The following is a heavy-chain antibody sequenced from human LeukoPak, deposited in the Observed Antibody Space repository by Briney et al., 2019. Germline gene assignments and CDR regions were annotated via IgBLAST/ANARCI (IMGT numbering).Heavy chain of an antibody. J-gene: IGHJ6*03. CDR1: GDSISSGDYY. CDR3: ARAVTNSGYDLYYYYYMDV. D-gene: IGHD5-12*01. CDR2: ISSSGST. V-gene: IGHV4-61*02. Sequence: SETLSLTCTVSGDSISSGDYYWSWIRQPAGKGLEWIGRISSSGSTNYNPSLKSRVTISLDTSNNQFSLKLSSVTAADTALYYCARAVTNSGYDLYYYYYMDVWGKGTTVTVSS.